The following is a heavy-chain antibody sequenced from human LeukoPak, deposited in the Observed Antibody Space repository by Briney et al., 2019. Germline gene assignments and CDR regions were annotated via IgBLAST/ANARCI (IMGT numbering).Heavy chain of an antibody. Sequence: ASVKVSCKASGYTFTSYYMHWVRQAPGQGLECMGIINPSGGRTSYAQKFQGRVTMTRDMSTSTVYMELSSLRSEDTAVYYCARNRRDPTYYYDSSGYYFDYWGQGTLVTVSS. V-gene: IGHV1-46*01. D-gene: IGHD3-22*01. CDR2: INPSGGRT. J-gene: IGHJ4*02. CDR1: GYTFTSYY. CDR3: ARNRRDPTYYYDSSGYYFDY.